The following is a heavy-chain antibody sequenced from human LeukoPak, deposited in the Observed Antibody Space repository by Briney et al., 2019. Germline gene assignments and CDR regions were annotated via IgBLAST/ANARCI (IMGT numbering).Heavy chain of an antibody. J-gene: IGHJ6*02. D-gene: IGHD6-19*01. V-gene: IGHV4-61*02. CDR1: GGSISSGSYY. Sequence: SQTLSLTCTVSGGSISSGSYYWRWIRQPAGKGLEWIGRIYTSGSTNYNPSLKSRVTISVDTSKNQFSLKLSSVTAADTAVYYCAKIAVAGNYYYYGMDVWGQGTTVTVSS. CDR3: AKIAVAGNYYYYGMDV. CDR2: IYTSGST.